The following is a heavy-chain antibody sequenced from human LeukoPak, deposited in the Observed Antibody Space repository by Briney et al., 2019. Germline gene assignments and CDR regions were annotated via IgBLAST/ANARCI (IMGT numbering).Heavy chain of an antibody. CDR2: IYYSGST. V-gene: IGHV4-59*01. CDR3: ARGPSLGCSGGSCYLHLDP. J-gene: IGHJ5*02. CDR1: GGSISSYY. Sequence: KPSETLSLTCTVSGGSISSYYWSWIRQPPGKGLEWIGYIYYSGSTNYNPSLKSRVTISVDTSKNQFSLKLSSVTAADTAAYYCARGPSLGCSGGSCYLHLDPWGQGTLVTVSS. D-gene: IGHD2-15*01.